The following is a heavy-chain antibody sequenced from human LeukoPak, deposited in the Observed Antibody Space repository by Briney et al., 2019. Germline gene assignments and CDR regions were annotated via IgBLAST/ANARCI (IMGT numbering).Heavy chain of an antibody. CDR3: GRIFGGYMDV. V-gene: IGHV3-21*01. Sequence: GGSLRLSCAASGFTFSRYNMNWVRQAPGKGLEWVSSISSSSSFIYYADSVKGRFTISRDNAKNSLYLQMNSLRAEDTAVYYCGRIFGGYMDVWGKGTTVTVSS. CDR1: GFTFSRYN. D-gene: IGHD3-3*01. J-gene: IGHJ6*03. CDR2: ISSSSSFI.